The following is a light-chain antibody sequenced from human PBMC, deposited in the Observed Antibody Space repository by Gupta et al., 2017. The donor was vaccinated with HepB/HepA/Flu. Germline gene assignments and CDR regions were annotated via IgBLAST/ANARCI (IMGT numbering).Light chain of an antibody. V-gene: IGKV1-39*01. Sequence: DIQMTQSPSSLSASVGDRVTITCRASQSISSNLNWYQQKPGKAPKLLIYAASSLQSGVPSRFSGSGSGTDFTLTISRLQPEDFATYYCQQSYSTPPTFGQGTKVEIK. CDR2: AAS. CDR3: QQSYSTPPT. J-gene: IGKJ1*01. CDR1: QSISSN.